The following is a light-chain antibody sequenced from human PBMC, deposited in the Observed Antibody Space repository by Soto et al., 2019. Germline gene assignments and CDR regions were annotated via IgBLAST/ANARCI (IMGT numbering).Light chain of an antibody. CDR2: DAS. J-gene: IGKJ5*01. V-gene: IGKV1-33*01. CDR1: QDISNY. CDR3: QQYDNPPIT. Sequence: DIQMTQSPSSLSASVGDRVTITCQASQDISNYLNWYQQKPGKAPKLLIYDASNLETGVPSRFSGSGSGTDFTFTISSLQPEDIATYYCQQYDNPPITFGQGKRREIK.